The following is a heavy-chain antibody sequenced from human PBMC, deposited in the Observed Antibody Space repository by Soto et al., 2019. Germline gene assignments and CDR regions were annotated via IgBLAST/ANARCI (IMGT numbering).Heavy chain of an antibody. CDR2: TYYRSKWYN. Sequence: PSQTLSLTCAISGDSVSGNSAAWNWIRQSPSRGLEWLGRTYYRSKWYNDYAVSVKSRITVTPDTSKNQFSLHLNSVTPEDTAVYYGAGGSRYYERGASYLAYWGRGPLVPVSS. J-gene: IGHJ4*02. CDR1: GDSVSGNSAA. CDR3: AGGSRYYERGASYLAY. D-gene: IGHD3-16*01. V-gene: IGHV6-1*01.